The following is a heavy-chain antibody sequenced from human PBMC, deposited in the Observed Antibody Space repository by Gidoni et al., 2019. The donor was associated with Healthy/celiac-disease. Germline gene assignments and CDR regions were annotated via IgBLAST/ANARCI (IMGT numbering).Heavy chain of an antibody. D-gene: IGHD3-9*01. CDR2: IRAYNGNT. CDR1: GYTFTSYG. J-gene: IGHJ6*02. Sequence: QVQLVQSGAEVKKPGASVKVSCKASGYTFTSYGISWVRQAPGQGLEWMGWIRAYNGNTNYAQKLQGRVTMTTDTSTSTAYMELRGLRSDDTAVYYGARAYKFGPQLRYFDWSTLTDDGMDVWGQGTTVTVSS. V-gene: IGHV1-18*01. CDR3: ARAYKFGPQLRYFDWSTLTDDGMDV.